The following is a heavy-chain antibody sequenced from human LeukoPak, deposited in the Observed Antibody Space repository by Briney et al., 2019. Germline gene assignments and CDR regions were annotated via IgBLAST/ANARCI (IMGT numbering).Heavy chain of an antibody. CDR1: GFTFSTYA. CDR2: ISGSGGGT. CDR3: ATRGTYYYDNSGYWGFDY. Sequence: GALRLSCAASGFTFSTYAMSWVRQAPGKGLEWASAISGSGGGTYYADSVKGRFTISRDNSKNTLYLQMNSLRAEDTAVYYCATRGTYYYDNSGYWGFDYWGQGTLVTVSS. V-gene: IGHV3-23*01. D-gene: IGHD3-22*01. J-gene: IGHJ4*02.